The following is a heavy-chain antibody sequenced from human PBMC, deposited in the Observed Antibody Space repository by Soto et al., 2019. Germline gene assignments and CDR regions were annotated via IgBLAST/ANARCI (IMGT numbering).Heavy chain of an antibody. V-gene: IGHV1-18*01. CDR3: ASLTMPQAAFDI. D-gene: IGHD3-10*01. Sequence: QVQLEQSGAEVKKPGASVKVSCKASGYTFTSYGISWVRQAPGQGLQWMGWISAYNGKTNYAQKLQGRVTMTTDTPTTTAYMERSSRRSDGAAVDYGASLTMPQAAFDISGQRTVVTVSS. CDR1: GYTFTSYG. J-gene: IGHJ3*02. CDR2: ISAYNGKT.